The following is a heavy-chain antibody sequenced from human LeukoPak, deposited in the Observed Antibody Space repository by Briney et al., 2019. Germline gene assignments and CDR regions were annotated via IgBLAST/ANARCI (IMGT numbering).Heavy chain of an antibody. D-gene: IGHD3-16*01. V-gene: IGHV3-23*01. CDR1: GFTFSSYA. Sequence: GGSLRLSCAASGFTFSSYAMSWVRQAPGKGLEWVSAISGSGGSTYYADSGKGRFTISRDNSKNTLYLQMNSLRAEDTAVYYCAKDLGFWDGQRYYYYYGMDVWGQGTTVTVSS. CDR3: AKDLGFWDGQRYYYYYGMDV. CDR2: ISGSGGST. J-gene: IGHJ6*02.